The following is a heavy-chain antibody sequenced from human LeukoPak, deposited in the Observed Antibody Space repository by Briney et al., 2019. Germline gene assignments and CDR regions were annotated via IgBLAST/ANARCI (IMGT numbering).Heavy chain of an antibody. CDR2: ITDSGDGT. CDR1: GFTFSSSA. J-gene: IGHJ4*02. Sequence: GGSLRLSCAASGFTFSSSAMSWVRQAPGKGLEWVSSITDSGDGTYYADSVKGRFTISRDDSKNTLYPQMNSLRVEDTAVYYCAKDSPVATRWGQGTLVTVSS. CDR3: AKDSPVATR. V-gene: IGHV3-23*01. D-gene: IGHD1-26*01.